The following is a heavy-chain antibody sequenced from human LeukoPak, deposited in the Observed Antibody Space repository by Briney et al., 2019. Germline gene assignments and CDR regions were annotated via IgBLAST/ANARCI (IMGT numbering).Heavy chain of an antibody. CDR3: ARVVYDSSGYFYWYFDL. J-gene: IGHJ2*01. CDR1: GFTFSSYD. D-gene: IGHD3-22*01. CDR2: IGTAGDA. V-gene: IGHV3-13*04. Sequence: GGSLRLSCAASGFTFSSYDMHWVRQATGKGLEWVSAIGTAGDAYYPGSVKGRFTISRENAKNSLYLQMNSLRAGDTAVYHCARVVYDSSGYFYWYFDLWGRGTLVTVSS.